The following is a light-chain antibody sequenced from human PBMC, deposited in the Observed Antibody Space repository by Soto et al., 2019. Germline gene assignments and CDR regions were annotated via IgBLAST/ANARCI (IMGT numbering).Light chain of an antibody. J-gene: IGKJ4*01. Sequence: IVLPQSPGTLSLYPAERATLSCRASQSVSSNYLAWYHQKPGQAPRLLIYGASSRATGIPARGSGSGSGTDFYLTNSRLLPEDVELYYCHHYGSSFGGGTRVEF. CDR2: GAS. CDR1: QSVSSNY. CDR3: HHYGSS. V-gene: IGKV3-20*01.